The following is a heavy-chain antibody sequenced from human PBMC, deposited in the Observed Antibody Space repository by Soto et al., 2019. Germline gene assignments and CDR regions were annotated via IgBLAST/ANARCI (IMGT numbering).Heavy chain of an antibody. CDR3: ARRRGVVQDGMDV. D-gene: IGHD3-3*01. V-gene: IGHV4-39*01. J-gene: IGHJ6*02. CDR2: IYYSGST. Sequence: QLQLQESGPGLVKPSETLSLTCTVSGGSIRSSSSYWDWICQPPGKGLEWIGSIYYSGSTYYNPSLKSRVIISMDKSKNQFSLNVSSVTAADTAVYYCARRRGVVQDGMDVWGQGTTVIVSS. CDR1: GGSIRSSSSY.